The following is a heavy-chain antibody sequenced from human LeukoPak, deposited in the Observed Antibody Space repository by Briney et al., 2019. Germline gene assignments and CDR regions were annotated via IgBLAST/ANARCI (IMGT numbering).Heavy chain of an antibody. D-gene: IGHD6-6*01. V-gene: IGHV1-69*02. CDR3: AVYVSGKI. CDR1: GYTFTGYY. J-gene: IGHJ3*02. CDR2: IIPILGIA. Sequence: SVKVSCKASGYTFTGYYMHWVRQAPGQGLEWMGRIIPILGIANYAQKFQGRVTITADKSTSTAYMELSSLRSEDTAVYYCAVYVSGKIWGQGTMDTVSS.